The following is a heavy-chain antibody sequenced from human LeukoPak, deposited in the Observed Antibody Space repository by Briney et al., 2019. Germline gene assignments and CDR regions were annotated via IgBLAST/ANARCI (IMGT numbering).Heavy chain of an antibody. CDR1: GGSISSGSYY. D-gene: IGHD3-9*01. CDR2: IYTSGST. V-gene: IGHV4-61*02. J-gene: IGHJ4*02. Sequence: SQTLSLTCTVSGGSISSGSYYWSWIRQPAGKGLEWIGRIYTSGSTNYNPSLKSRVTISVDTSKNQFSLKLSSVTAADTAVYYCARGSRYFDWLFYFDYWGQGTLVTVSS. CDR3: ARGSRYFDWLFYFDY.